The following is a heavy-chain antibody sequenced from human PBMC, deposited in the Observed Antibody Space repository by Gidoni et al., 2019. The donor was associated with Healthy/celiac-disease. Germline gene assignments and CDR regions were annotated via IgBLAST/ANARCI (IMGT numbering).Heavy chain of an antibody. CDR2: IIGSCGSP. D-gene: IGHD5-18*01. Sequence: EVQLLESGGGLVQPGGSRRGAWAAAGVTFSSYAMGWVRQAPGKGLGLVSAIIGSCGSPYYADSVKGRFTISSDNSKNTLYLQMNSLSAEDTAVYYCAKSPSYGLGVYYFDYWGQGTLVTVSS. V-gene: IGHV3-23*01. CDR3: AKSPSYGLGVYYFDY. CDR1: GVTFSSYA. J-gene: IGHJ4*02.